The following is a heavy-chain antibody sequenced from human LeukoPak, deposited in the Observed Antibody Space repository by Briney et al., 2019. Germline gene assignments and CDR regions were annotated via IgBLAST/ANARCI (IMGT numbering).Heavy chain of an antibody. CDR3: ARQQRNRIAAAGTGFFY. Sequence: SETLSLTCTVSGGSISSYYWSWIRQAPGKGLEWIRYIFYSGSTNYNPSLKSRVTISVDTSKNQFSLKLSSVTAADTAVYYCARQQRNRIAAAGTGFFYWGQGTLVTVSS. CDR1: GGSISSYY. D-gene: IGHD6-13*01. CDR2: IFYSGST. J-gene: IGHJ4*02. V-gene: IGHV4-59*08.